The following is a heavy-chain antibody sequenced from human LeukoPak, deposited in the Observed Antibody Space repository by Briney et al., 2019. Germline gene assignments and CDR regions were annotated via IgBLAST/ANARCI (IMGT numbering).Heavy chain of an antibody. CDR3: ARLYRNDVPDAFDI. D-gene: IGHD1-1*01. J-gene: IGHJ3*02. Sequence: GESLKISRKGSGYSFTSYWIGWVRQMPGKGLEWMGIIYPGDSDTRYSPSFQGQVTISADKSISIAYLQWSSLKASDTAMYYCARLYRNDVPDAFDIWGQGTMVTVSS. V-gene: IGHV5-51*01. CDR1: GYSFTSYW. CDR2: IYPGDSDT.